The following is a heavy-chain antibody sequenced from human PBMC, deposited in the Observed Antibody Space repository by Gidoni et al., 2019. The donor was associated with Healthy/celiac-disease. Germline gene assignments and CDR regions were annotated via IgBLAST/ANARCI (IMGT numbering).Heavy chain of an antibody. CDR1: GYTFTSYY. CDR2: INPSGGST. Sequence: QVQLVQSGAEVKKPGASVKVSCKASGYTFTSYYMHWVRQAPGQGLEWMGIINPSGGSTSYAQKFQGRVTMTRDTSTSTVYMELSSLRSEDTAVYYCAREMAYYYGSGSYYAPYFDYWGQGTLVTVSS. CDR3: AREMAYYYGSGSYYAPYFDY. V-gene: IGHV1-46*01. D-gene: IGHD3-10*01. J-gene: IGHJ4*02.